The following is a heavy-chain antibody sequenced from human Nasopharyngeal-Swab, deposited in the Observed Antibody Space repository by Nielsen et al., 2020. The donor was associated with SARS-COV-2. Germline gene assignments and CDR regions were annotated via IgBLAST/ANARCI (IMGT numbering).Heavy chain of an antibody. Sequence: SCAASGFPFSDYYMSWIRQAPGKGLEWVSYISSSGSTIYYADSVKGRFTISRDNAKNSLYLQMNSLRAEDTAVYYCAREGFLEWFNYYGMDVWGQGTTVTVSS. CDR2: ISSSGSTI. CDR3: AREGFLEWFNYYGMDV. D-gene: IGHD3-3*01. CDR1: GFPFSDYY. V-gene: IGHV3-11*01. J-gene: IGHJ6*02.